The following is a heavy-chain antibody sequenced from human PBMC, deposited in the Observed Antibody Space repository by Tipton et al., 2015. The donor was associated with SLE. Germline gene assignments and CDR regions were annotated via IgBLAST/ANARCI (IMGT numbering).Heavy chain of an antibody. CDR1: GFTYSGYA. D-gene: IGHD2-2*01. CDR3: AKDMYPGGADV. Sequence: SPRLSCAASGFTYSGYAMHWVRQAPGKGLEWVAFIRADGSNKDYADSVKGRFTISRDNSKNTLYLQMNSLRADDTALYYCAKDMYPGGADVWGQGTTVTVSS. CDR2: IRADGSNK. J-gene: IGHJ6*02. V-gene: IGHV3-30*02.